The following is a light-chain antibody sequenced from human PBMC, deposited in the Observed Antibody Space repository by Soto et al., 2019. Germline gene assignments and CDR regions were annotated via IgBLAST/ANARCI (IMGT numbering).Light chain of an antibody. CDR1: QSVSSSY. CDR3: QQYGSSPPA. CDR2: GAS. Sequence: EIVLTQSPGTLSLSPGERATLSCRASQSVSSSYLAWYQQKPGQAPRLLIYGASSRATGIPHRFSGSGSGTDFTLTISQLEPEDFAVYYCQQYGSSPPAFGQGTRLEIK. J-gene: IGKJ5*01. V-gene: IGKV3-20*01.